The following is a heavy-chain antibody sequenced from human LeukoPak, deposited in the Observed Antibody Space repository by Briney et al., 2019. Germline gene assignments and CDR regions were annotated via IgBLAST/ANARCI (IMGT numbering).Heavy chain of an antibody. D-gene: IGHD5-18*01. V-gene: IGHV4-59*12. J-gene: IGHJ4*02. Sequence: SETLSLTCTVSGVSISNKYWSWIRQPLGKGLEWIGYIYYSGSTNYNPSLKSRVTISVDTSENQFSLKLSPVTAADTAVYYCARVLLYSYGYIHYWGQGTLVTVSS. CDR1: GVSISNKY. CDR3: ARVLLYSYGYIHY. CDR2: IYYSGST.